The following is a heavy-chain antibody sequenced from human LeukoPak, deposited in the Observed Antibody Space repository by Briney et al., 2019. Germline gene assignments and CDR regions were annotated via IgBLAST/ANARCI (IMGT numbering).Heavy chain of an antibody. V-gene: IGHV1-24*01. D-gene: IGHD6-13*01. J-gene: IGHJ4*02. CDR3: ASLSYSSSWYDLSEGIDY. CDR1: GYTLTELS. Sequence: ASVKVSCKVSGYTLTELSMHWVRQAPGKGLEWMGGFDPEDGKTIYAQKFQGRVTMTEDTSTDTAYMELSSLRSEDTAVYYCASLSYSSSWYDLSEGIDYWGQGTLVTVSS. CDR2: FDPEDGKT.